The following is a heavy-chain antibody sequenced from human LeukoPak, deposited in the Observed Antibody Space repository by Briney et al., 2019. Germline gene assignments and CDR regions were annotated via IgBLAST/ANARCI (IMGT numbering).Heavy chain of an antibody. CDR2: MNPNSGVT. D-gene: IGHD4-11*01. CDR1: RYTFTDYW. V-gene: IGHV1-2*02. CDR3: ARDPGYLQSDY. J-gene: IGHJ4*02. Sequence: ASVKVSCKASRYTFTDYWIHWVRQAPGQGPEWMGCMNPNSGVTGYAQRFQGRVTMARDTSISTAYMELSSLRSDDTAVYYCARDPGYLQSDYWGQGTLVTVPS.